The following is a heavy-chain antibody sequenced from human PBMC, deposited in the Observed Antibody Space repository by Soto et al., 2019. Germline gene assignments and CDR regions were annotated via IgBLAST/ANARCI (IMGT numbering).Heavy chain of an antibody. CDR1: GFTFSSYA. V-gene: IGHV3-30-3*01. CDR3: ARERLRGSAFDI. D-gene: IGHD4-17*01. Sequence: PLGGSLRLSCSSSGFTFSSYAMHWVRQAPGKGLEWVAVISYDGSNKYYADSVKGRFTISRDNSKNTLYLQMNSLRAEDTAVYYCARERLRGSAFDIWGQGTMVTVSS. CDR2: ISYDGSNK. J-gene: IGHJ3*02.